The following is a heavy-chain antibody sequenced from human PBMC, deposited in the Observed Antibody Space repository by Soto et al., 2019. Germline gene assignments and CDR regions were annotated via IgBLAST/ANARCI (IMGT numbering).Heavy chain of an antibody. Sequence: EVQLVESGGGLVQPGGSLRLSCATSGFSFSSYEMNWVRQAPGKGLEWVSYIGSSGTTIYYAGSVKGRFTISRDNAKNSLYLQMNSLRAEDTAVYYCARDGAYDGFDIWGQGTMVTVSS. V-gene: IGHV3-48*03. J-gene: IGHJ3*02. CDR2: IGSSGTTI. CDR3: ARDGAYDGFDI. D-gene: IGHD3-10*01. CDR1: GFSFSSYE.